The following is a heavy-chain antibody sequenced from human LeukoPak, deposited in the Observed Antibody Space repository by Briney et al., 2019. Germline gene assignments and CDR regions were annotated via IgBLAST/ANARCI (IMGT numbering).Heavy chain of an antibody. Sequence: GESLKISCKGSGYIFTSYWIGWVRQLPGKGLEWMGIIYPGDSDTRYSPSFQGQVTISADKSISTAYLQWSSLKASDTAMYYCARLTMVRGVLDRFDYWGQGTLVTVSS. D-gene: IGHD3-10*01. V-gene: IGHV5-51*01. CDR3: ARLTMVRGVLDRFDY. CDR2: IYPGDSDT. J-gene: IGHJ4*02. CDR1: GYIFTSYW.